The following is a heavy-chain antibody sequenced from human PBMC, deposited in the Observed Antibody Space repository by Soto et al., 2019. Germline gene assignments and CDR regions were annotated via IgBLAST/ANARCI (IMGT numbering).Heavy chain of an antibody. V-gene: IGHV4-31*03. Sequence: SETLSLTCTVSGGSVSSGGGNYCSCIRQHPGKGLEWIGYIYYSRSTYYTPSLKSRVTISLDTSKNQFSLKLSSVTAADTAVYFCARAPNSWYVYFADWGQGTLVTVSS. D-gene: IGHD6-13*01. CDR3: ARAPNSWYVYFAD. CDR1: GGSVSSGGGNY. CDR2: IYYSRST. J-gene: IGHJ4*02.